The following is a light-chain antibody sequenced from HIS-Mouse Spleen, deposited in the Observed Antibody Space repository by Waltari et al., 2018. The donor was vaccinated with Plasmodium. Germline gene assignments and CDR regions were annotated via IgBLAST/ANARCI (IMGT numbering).Light chain of an antibody. CDR1: KLGDKY. Sequence: VQTASITCSGDKLGDKYACWYQQKPGQSPVLVIYQDSKRPSGIPERFSGSNSGNTATLTISGTQAMDEADYYCQAWDSSTVVFGGGTKLTVL. J-gene: IGLJ2*01. V-gene: IGLV3-1*01. CDR3: QAWDSSTVV. CDR2: QDS.